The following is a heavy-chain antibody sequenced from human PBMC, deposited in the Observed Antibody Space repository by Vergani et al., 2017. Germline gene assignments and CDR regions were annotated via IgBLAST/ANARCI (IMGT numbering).Heavy chain of an antibody. CDR3: ARVGVPEMATLYFDY. CDR2: SIPIFGTA. D-gene: IGHD5-24*01. CDR1: GGTFSSYA. Sequence: QVQLVQSGAEVKKPGSSVKVSCKASGGTFSSYAISWVRQAPGQGLEWMGGSIPIFGTANYAQKFQGRVTITADESTSTAYMELSSLRSEDTAVYYCARVGVPEMATLYFDYWGQGTLVTVSS. V-gene: IGHV1-69*01. J-gene: IGHJ4*02.